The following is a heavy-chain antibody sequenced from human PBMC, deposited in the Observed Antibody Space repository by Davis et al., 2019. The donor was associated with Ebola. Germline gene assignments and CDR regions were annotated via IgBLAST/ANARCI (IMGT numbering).Heavy chain of an antibody. J-gene: IGHJ4*02. CDR1: GGSISSYY. Sequence: PSETLSLTCTVSGGSISSYYWSWIRQPAGKGLEWIGRIYTSGSTNYNPSLKSRVTMSVDTSKNQFSLKLSSVTAADTAVYYCARGYNWNDGGYFDYWGQGTLVTVSS. CDR3: ARGYNWNDGGYFDY. D-gene: IGHD1-1*01. V-gene: IGHV4-4*07. CDR2: IYTSGST.